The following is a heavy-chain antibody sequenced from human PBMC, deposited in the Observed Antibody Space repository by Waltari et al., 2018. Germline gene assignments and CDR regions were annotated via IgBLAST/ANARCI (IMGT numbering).Heavy chain of an antibody. CDR1: GFTFSTFW. J-gene: IGHJ5*02. CDR3: ASDVHSGRYGWFDP. Sequence: EVQLVASGADLVQPGWSLRLSCAASGFTFSTFWVHGVRQVPGTGLLWVSRIKSDGSATSDADSVKGRFTISRDNAKNTVYLQMNSLRAEDTAVYHCASDVHSGRYGWFDPWGQGTLVTVSS. V-gene: IGHV3-74*01. CDR2: IKSDGSAT. D-gene: IGHD1-26*01.